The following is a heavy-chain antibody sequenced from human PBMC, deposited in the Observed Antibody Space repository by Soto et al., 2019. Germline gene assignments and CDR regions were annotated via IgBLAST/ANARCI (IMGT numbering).Heavy chain of an antibody. D-gene: IGHD3-22*01. Sequence: PSETLSLTCTVSGGSISSGSYHWSWIRQHPGKGLEWIGNIYYSGSSYYNPSPKSRATISIDTSKDQFSLRLGSVTAADTAVYYCAREFSYNYYDSSGYHTYYFDYWGQGTLVTVSS. CDR2: IYYSGSS. CDR3: AREFSYNYYDSSGYHTYYFDY. J-gene: IGHJ4*02. V-gene: IGHV4-31*03. CDR1: GGSISSGSYH.